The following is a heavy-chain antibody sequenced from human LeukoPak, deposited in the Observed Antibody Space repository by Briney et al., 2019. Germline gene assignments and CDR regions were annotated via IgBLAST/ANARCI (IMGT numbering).Heavy chain of an antibody. CDR1: GFTFSSYD. CDR2: ISSSCSTI. D-gene: IGHD3-10*02. J-gene: IGHJ4*02. CDR3: ARDRYYVPDY. Sequence: GGSLRLSCAASGFTFSSYDMNWVRDARGKALECVSYISSSCSTIYYADSVKGRFTISRDNANKSLYLQMNSLRAEDTAVYYCARDRYYVPDYWGQGTLVTVSS. V-gene: IGHV3-48*03.